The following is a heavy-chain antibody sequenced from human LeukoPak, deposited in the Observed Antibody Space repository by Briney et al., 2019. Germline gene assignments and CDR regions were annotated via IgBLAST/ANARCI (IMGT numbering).Heavy chain of an antibody. CDR3: ARHDSGAYPLDY. CDR2: IYYSGST. CDR1: GGSMSSYY. J-gene: IGHJ4*02. V-gene: IGHV4-59*08. D-gene: IGHD3-22*01. Sequence: SETLSLTCTVSGGSMSSYYWSWIRQPPGEGLEWIGYIYYSGSTNYNPSLKSRVTISVDTSKNQFSLKLSSVTAADTAVYYCARHDSGAYPLDYWGQGTLVTVSS.